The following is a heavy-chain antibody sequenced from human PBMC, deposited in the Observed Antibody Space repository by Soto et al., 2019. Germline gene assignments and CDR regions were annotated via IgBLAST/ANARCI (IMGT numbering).Heavy chain of an antibody. D-gene: IGHD2-15*01. CDR3: ARDIVVVVGGAYNWFDP. V-gene: IGHV1-69*04. CDR1: GGTFSSYT. J-gene: IGHJ5*02. CDR2: IIPILGIA. Sequence: GASVKVSCKASGGTFSSYTISWVRQAPGQGLEWMGRIIPILGIANYAQKFQGRVTITADKSTSTAYMELSSLRSEDTAVYYCARDIVVVVGGAYNWFDPWGQGTLVTVSS.